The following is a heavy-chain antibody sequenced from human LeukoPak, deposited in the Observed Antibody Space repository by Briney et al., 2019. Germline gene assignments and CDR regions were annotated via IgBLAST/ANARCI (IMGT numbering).Heavy chain of an antibody. J-gene: IGHJ4*02. V-gene: IGHV3-23*01. D-gene: IGHD5-18*01. CDR3: AKDRGYSYGISEY. Sequence: GGSLRLSCVASGFTFSTFAMNWVRQAPGKGLEWVSTISETGRSTYYADSVRGQFTISRDNSKNTLYLQMNSLRAEDTAVYYCAKDRGYSYGISEYWGQGTLVTVSS. CDR2: ISETGRST. CDR1: GFTFSTFA.